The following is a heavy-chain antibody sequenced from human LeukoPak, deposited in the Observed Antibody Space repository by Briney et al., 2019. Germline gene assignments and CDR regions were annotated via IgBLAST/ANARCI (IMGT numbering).Heavy chain of an antibody. CDR2: ISRSSSTI. CDR3: ARGRPYYFDY. V-gene: IGHV3-48*01. Sequence: PGGSLRLSCAASGFTFSSYSMDWVRQAPGKGLEWVSYISRSSSTIFYADSVKGRFTISRDNAKNSLYLQMNSLRAEDTAVYYCARGRPYYFDYWGQGTLVTVSS. J-gene: IGHJ4*02. CDR1: GFTFSSYS.